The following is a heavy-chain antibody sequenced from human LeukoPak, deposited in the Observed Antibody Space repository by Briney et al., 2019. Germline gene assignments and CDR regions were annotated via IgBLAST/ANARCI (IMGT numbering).Heavy chain of an antibody. CDR2: INPNSGGT. Sequence: ASVKVSCKASGYTFTNNHIHWVRQAPGQGLEWMGWINPNSGGTNYAQKFQGRVTMTRDTSISTAYMELSRLRSDDTAVYYCARAVAAAGDAFDIWGQGTMVTVSS. D-gene: IGHD6-13*01. J-gene: IGHJ3*02. V-gene: IGHV1-2*02. CDR3: ARAVAAAGDAFDI. CDR1: GYTFTNNH.